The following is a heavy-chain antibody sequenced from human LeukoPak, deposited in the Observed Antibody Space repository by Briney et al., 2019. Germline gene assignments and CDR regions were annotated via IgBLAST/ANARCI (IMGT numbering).Heavy chain of an antibody. D-gene: IGHD3-3*01. J-gene: IGHJ4*02. CDR2: IYTSGST. CDR1: GGSISSGSYY. V-gene: IGHV4-61*02. Sequence: PSETLSLTCTVSGGSISSGSYYWSWIRQPAGKGLEWIGRIYTSGSTNYNPSLKSRVTISVDTSKNQFSLKLSSVTAADTAVYYCARGVTIFGVVTHFDYWGQGTLVTVSS. CDR3: ARGVTIFGVVTHFDY.